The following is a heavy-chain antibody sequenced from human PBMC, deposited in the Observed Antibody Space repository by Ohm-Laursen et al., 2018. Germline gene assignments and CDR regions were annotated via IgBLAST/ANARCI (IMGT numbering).Heavy chain of an antibody. CDR1: GFTFSSYG. CDR3: AKGSANLGDY. J-gene: IGHJ4*02. V-gene: IGHV3-30*18. Sequence: SLRLSCAASGFTFSSYGMHWVRQAPGKGLEWVALISYDGSNKYYADSVKGRFTISRDNSKNTLYVQMNSLRAEDTAVYYCAKGSANLGDYWGQGTLVTVSS. CDR2: ISYDGSNK.